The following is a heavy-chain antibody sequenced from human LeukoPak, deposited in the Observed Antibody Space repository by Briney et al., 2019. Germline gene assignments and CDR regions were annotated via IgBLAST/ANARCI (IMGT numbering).Heavy chain of an antibody. J-gene: IGHJ4*02. CDR1: GYPFSTYG. CDR3: ARGEATTALDI. D-gene: IGHD1-1*01. Sequence: ASVKVSCKASGYPFSTYGLTWVRQAPGQGFEWMGWISAYNDKTNYAQKFQDRVTMTRDTSTRTAHMELRSLTSDDTALYYCARGEATTALDIWGQGNLVTVSS. CDR2: ISAYNDKT. V-gene: IGHV1-18*01.